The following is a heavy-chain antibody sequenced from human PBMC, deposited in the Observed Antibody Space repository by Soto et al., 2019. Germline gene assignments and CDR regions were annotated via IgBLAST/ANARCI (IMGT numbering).Heavy chain of an antibody. D-gene: IGHD4-17*01. J-gene: IGHJ4*02. CDR3: ASESYGGEFDY. CDR1: GYTFTGYY. V-gene: IGHV1-2*04. CDR2: INPNSGGT. Sequence: ASVKVSCKAAGYTFTGYYMHWWLQAPGQGLEWMGWINPNSGGTNYAQKFQGWVTMTRDTSISTAYMELSRLRSDDTAVYYCASESYGGEFDYWGQGTLVTVSS.